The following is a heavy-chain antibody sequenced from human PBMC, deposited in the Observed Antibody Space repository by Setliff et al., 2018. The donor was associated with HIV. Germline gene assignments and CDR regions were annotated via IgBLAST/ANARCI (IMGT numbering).Heavy chain of an antibody. Sequence: SVKVSCKASGGTFSSYAISWVRQAPGQGLEWMGGIIPIFGTANYAQKFQGRVTITTDESTSTAYMELSSLRSEDTAVYYCARSRRIQLWLPLNYWGQGTLVTVSS. D-gene: IGHD5-18*01. CDR1: GGTFSSYA. CDR3: ARSRRIQLWLPLNY. V-gene: IGHV1-69*05. J-gene: IGHJ4*02. CDR2: IIPIFGTA.